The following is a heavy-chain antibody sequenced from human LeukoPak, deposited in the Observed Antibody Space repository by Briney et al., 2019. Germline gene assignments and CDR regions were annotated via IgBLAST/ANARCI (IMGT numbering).Heavy chain of an antibody. CDR3: ARGNYYGSGSFDY. D-gene: IGHD3-10*01. J-gene: IGHJ4*02. CDR1: GFIFSSYS. V-gene: IGHV3-21*01. Sequence: PGGSLRLSCAASGFIFSSYSMNWVRQAPGKGLEWVSSISRSSTYTYYAESVKGRFTISRDNAKNSLYLQMNSLRAEDTAVYYCARGNYYGSGSFDYWGQGTLVTVSS. CDR2: ISRSSTYT.